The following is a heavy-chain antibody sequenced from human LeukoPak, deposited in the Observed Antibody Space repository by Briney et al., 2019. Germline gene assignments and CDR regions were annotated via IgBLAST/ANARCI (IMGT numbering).Heavy chain of an antibody. D-gene: IGHD6-19*01. V-gene: IGHV3-7*01. CDR3: SEGSGWTSKF. CDR1: GFTFTTYC. Sequence: GGSLRLSCAASGFTFTTYCLNWVRQAPGQGLEWVATIKEDGSETYYVDFVKGRFTISRDNAKNSLHLQMNSLRAADTAVYYCSEGSGWTSKFWGQGTLVTVSS. CDR2: IKEDGSET. J-gene: IGHJ1*01.